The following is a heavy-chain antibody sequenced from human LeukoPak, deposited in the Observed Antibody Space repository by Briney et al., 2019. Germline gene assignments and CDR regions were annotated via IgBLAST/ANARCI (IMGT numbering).Heavy chain of an antibody. Sequence: ASVKVSCKASGYTFTSYGISWVRQAPGQGLEWMGWINPNSGGTNYAQKFQGRVTMTRDTSISTAYMELSRLRSDDTAVYYCARDSSGFYYVHWGQGTLVTVSS. J-gene: IGHJ4*02. CDR3: ARDSSGFYYVH. D-gene: IGHD3-22*01. CDR1: GYTFTSYG. V-gene: IGHV1-2*02. CDR2: INPNSGGT.